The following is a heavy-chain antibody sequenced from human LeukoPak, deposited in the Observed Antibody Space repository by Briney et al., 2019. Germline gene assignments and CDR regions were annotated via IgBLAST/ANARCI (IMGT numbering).Heavy chain of an antibody. Sequence: ASVKVSCKASGYTFTGYYMRWVRQAPGQGLEWMGWINPNSGGTNYAQKFQGRVTMTRDTSISTAYMELSRLRSDDTAVYYCARDKGGYSLNWFDPWGQGTLVTVSS. V-gene: IGHV1-2*02. J-gene: IGHJ5*02. D-gene: IGHD5-18*01. CDR2: INPNSGGT. CDR1: GYTFTGYY. CDR3: ARDKGGYSLNWFDP.